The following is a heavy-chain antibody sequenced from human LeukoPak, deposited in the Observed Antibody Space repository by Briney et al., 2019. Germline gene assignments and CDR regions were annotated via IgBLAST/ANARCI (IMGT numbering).Heavy chain of an antibody. Sequence: SETLSLTCTVSGGSISSYYWSWIRQPAGKGLEWIGRIYTSGSTNYNPSLKSRVTMSVDTSKNQFSLKLSSVTAADTAVYYCAREVDYDILTGYYTGRINDAFDIWGQGTMVTVSS. D-gene: IGHD3-9*01. CDR2: IYTSGST. V-gene: IGHV4-4*07. J-gene: IGHJ3*02. CDR3: AREVDYDILTGYYTGRINDAFDI. CDR1: GGSISSYY.